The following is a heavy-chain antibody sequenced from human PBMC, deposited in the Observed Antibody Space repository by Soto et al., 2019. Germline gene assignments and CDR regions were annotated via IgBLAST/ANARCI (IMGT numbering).Heavy chain of an antibody. CDR2: IIPIFGTV. CDR1: GGTFSSYA. D-gene: IGHD5-12*01. J-gene: IGHJ4*02. V-gene: IGHV1-69*13. Sequence: SVKVSCKASGGTFSSYAISWVRQAPGQGLEWMGGIIPIFGTVNYAQKFQGRVTITADDSTSTAYMELSSLRSDDTAVYYCASMVAAKWYFDYWGQGPPVTVSS. CDR3: ASMVAAKWYFDY.